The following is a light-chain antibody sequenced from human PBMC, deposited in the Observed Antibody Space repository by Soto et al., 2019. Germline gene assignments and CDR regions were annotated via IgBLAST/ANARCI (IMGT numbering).Light chain of an antibody. Sequence: EIFLTQSPGTLSLSPWEIATLSCRASQSVSSSYLAWYQQKPGQAPRLLIYGASSRATGIPDRFSGSGSGTDFTLTISRLEPEDFAVYYCQQYGSSPVTFGQGTKVDIK. V-gene: IGKV3-20*01. CDR1: QSVSSSY. J-gene: IGKJ1*01. CDR3: QQYGSSPVT. CDR2: GAS.